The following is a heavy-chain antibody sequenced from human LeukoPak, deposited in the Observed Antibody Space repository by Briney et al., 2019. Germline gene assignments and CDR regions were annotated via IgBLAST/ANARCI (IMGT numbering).Heavy chain of an antibody. CDR1: GGSISSGDYY. J-gene: IGHJ4*02. Sequence: PSETLSLTCTVSGGSISSGDYYWSWIRQPPGKGLEWIGYIYYSGSTYYNPSLKSRVTISVDTSKNQFSLKLSSVAAADTAVYYCARQKDYYDSRGYSTYFDYWGQGTLVTVSS. D-gene: IGHD3-22*01. CDR2: IYYSGST. CDR3: ARQKDYYDSRGYSTYFDY. V-gene: IGHV4-30-4*08.